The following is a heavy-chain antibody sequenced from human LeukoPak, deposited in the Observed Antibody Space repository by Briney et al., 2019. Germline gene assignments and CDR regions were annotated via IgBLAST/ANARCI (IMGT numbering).Heavy chain of an antibody. D-gene: IGHD1-26*01. CDR1: GFTFSSYG. J-gene: IGHJ4*02. Sequence: GGSLRFSGAASGFTFSSYGMHWVRQAPGKGLEWVAVISYDGSNKYYADSVKGRFTISRDNSKNTLYLQMNSLRAEDTAVYYCAKAGSPTYSGSYLFGDWGQGTLVTVSS. V-gene: IGHV3-30*18. CDR2: ISYDGSNK. CDR3: AKAGSPTYSGSYLFGD.